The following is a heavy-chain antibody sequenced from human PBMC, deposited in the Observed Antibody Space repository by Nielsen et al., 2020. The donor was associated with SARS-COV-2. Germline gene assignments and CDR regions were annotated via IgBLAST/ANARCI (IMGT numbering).Heavy chain of an antibody. CDR1: GFTFSSYG. D-gene: IGHD3-22*01. CDR3: AKDLWVVRLLAPLFDY. V-gene: IGHV3-30*18. Sequence: GESLKISCAASGFTFSSYGMHWVRQAPGEGLEWVAVISYDGSNKYYADSVKGRFTISRDNSKNTLYLQMNSLRAEDTAVYYCAKDLWVVRLLAPLFDYWGQGTLVTVSS. CDR2: ISYDGSNK. J-gene: IGHJ4*02.